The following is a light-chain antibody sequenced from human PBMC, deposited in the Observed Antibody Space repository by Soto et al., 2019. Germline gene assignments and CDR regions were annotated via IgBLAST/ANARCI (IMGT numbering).Light chain of an antibody. J-gene: IGLJ2*01. CDR1: SSDVGAYNY. V-gene: IGLV2-14*01. CDR2: EVI. Sequence: QSVLTQPASVSGSPGQSITISCTATSSDVGAYNYVSWYQQYPGKAPKLIIYEVINRPSGVSNRFSGSKSGNTASLIISGLQAEDEADYYCSSYAGSYTFHVVFGGGTQLTVL. CDR3: SSYAGSYTFHVV.